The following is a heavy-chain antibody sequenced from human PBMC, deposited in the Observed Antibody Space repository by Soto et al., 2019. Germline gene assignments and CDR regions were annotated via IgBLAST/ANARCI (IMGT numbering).Heavy chain of an antibody. V-gene: IGHV3-30*18. J-gene: IGHJ6*02. D-gene: IGHD3-16*02. Sequence: GGSLRLSCAASGFTFSSYGMHWVRQAPAKGLEWVAVISYDGSNKYYADSVKGRFTISRDNSKNTLYLQMNSLRAEDTAVYYCAKDNVGRYTDYYYYGMDVWGQGTTVTVSS. CDR2: ISYDGSNK. CDR1: GFTFSSYG. CDR3: AKDNVGRYTDYYYYGMDV.